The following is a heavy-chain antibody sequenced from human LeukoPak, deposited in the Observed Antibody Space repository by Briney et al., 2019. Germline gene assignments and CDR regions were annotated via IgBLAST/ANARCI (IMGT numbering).Heavy chain of an antibody. CDR1: GFTFSSYS. Sequence: PGGSLRLSCAASGFTFSSYSMNWVRQAPGKGLEWVSAISGSGGSTYYADSVKGRFTISRDNSKNTLYLQMNSLRAEDTAIYYCAKGDDYVDYWGQGTLVTVSS. V-gene: IGHV3-23*01. J-gene: IGHJ4*02. CDR2: ISGSGGST. CDR3: AKGDDYVDY.